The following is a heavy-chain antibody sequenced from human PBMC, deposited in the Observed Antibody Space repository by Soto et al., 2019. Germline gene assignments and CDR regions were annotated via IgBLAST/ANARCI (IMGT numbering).Heavy chain of an antibody. D-gene: IGHD6-19*01. CDR2: ISGSGGST. CDR3: AKELEDSSGWYGHAFDI. Sequence: EVQVLESGGGLVQPGGSLRLSCAASGFTFSSYAMSWVRQAPGKGLEWVSGISGSGGSTYYADSVKGRFTISRDNSKNTLYLQMNSLRAEDTAVYYCAKELEDSSGWYGHAFDIWGQGTMVTVSS. CDR1: GFTFSSYA. J-gene: IGHJ3*02. V-gene: IGHV3-23*01.